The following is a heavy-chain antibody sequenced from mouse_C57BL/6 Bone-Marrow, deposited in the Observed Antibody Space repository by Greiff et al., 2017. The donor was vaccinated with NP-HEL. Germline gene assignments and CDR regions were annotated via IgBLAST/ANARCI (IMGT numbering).Heavy chain of an antibody. CDR1: GFTFSSYG. V-gene: IGHV5-6*02. Sequence: EVKLVESGGDLVKPGGSLKLSCAASGFTFSSYGMSWVRQTPDKRLEWVATISSGGSYTYYPDSVKGRFTISRDNAKNTLYLQMSILKSEDTAMYYCARRSQYFDVWGTGTTVTVSA. CDR3: ARRSQYFDV. J-gene: IGHJ1*03. CDR2: ISSGGSYT.